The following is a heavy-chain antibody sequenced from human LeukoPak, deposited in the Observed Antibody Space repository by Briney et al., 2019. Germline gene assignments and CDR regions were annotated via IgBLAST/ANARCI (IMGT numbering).Heavy chain of an antibody. CDR3: AKGRHCSSTSCSRGLNGYFQH. CDR2: ISGSGGST. J-gene: IGHJ1*01. CDR1: GFTFSSYA. D-gene: IGHD2-2*01. V-gene: IGHV3-23*01. Sequence: PGGSLRLPCAASGFTFSSYAMSWVRQAPGKGLEWVSAISGSGGSTYYADSVKGRFTISRDNSKNTLYLQMNSLRAEDTAVYYCAKGRHCSSTSCSRGLNGYFQHWGQGTLVTVSS.